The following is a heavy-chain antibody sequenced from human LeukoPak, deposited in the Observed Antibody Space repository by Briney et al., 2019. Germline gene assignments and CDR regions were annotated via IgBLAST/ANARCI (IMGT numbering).Heavy chain of an antibody. CDR3: AKDSDYDILTGPDY. CDR2: TSGSGGST. D-gene: IGHD3-9*01. Sequence: GGSLRLSCAASGFTFSSYAMSWVRQAPGKGLEWVSATSGSGGSTYYADSVKGRFTISRDNSKNTLYLQMNSLRAEDTAVYYCAKDSDYDILTGPDYWGQGTLVTVSS. V-gene: IGHV3-23*01. CDR1: GFTFSSYA. J-gene: IGHJ4*02.